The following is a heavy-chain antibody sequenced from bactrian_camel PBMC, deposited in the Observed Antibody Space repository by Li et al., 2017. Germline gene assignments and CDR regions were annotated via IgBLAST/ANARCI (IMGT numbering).Heavy chain of an antibody. V-gene: IGHV3S25*01. CDR2: ISSGSTT. D-gene: IGHD4*01. J-gene: IGHJ6*01. Sequence: QLVESGGGLVQPGGSLRLSCVASGFTFSSYWMHWFRQAPGKGLEWVSSISSGSTTYYADSVKGRLTISRDNAKNTVYLQMNSLKREDTAVYYCVRRLWNSDYSFGYWGRGTQVTVS. CDR3: VRRLWNSDYSFGY. CDR1: GFTFSSYW.